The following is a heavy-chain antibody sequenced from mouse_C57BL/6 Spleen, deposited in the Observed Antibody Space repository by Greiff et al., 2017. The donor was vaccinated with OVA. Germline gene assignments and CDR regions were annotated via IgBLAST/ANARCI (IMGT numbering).Heavy chain of an antibody. CDR3: ARDLNGNYFDY. CDR1: GFTFSSYA. Sequence: EVKLVESGGGLVKPGGSLKLSCAASGFTFSSYAMSWVRQTPEKRLEWVATISDGGSYTYYPDNVKGRFTISRDNAKNNLYLQMSHLKSEDTAMYYCARDLNGNYFDYWGQGTTLTAPQ. V-gene: IGHV5-4*01. CDR2: ISDGGSYT. D-gene: IGHD2-1*01. J-gene: IGHJ2*01.